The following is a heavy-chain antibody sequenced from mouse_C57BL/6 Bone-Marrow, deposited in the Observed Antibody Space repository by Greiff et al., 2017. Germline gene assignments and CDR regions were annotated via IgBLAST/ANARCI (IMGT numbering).Heavy chain of an antibody. CDR2: ISSGGDYI. J-gene: IGHJ3*01. CDR3: TRDQVGSMITTVVY. D-gene: IGHD2-4*01. Sequence: EVQLVESGEGLVKPGGSLKLSCAASGFTFSSYAMSWVRQTPEKRLEWVAYISSGGDYIYYADTVKGRFTISRDNARNTLYLQMSSLKSEDTAMYYCTRDQVGSMITTVVYWGQGTLVTVSA. CDR1: GFTFSSYA. V-gene: IGHV5-9-1*02.